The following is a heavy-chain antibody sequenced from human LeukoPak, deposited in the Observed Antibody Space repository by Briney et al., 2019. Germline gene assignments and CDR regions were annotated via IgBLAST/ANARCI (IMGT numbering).Heavy chain of an antibody. J-gene: IGHJ4*02. Sequence: PGGSLRLSCAASGFTFSSYGMHWVRQAPGKGLEWVAVISYDGSNTYYAASVKGRFTISRDNSQDTLYLQMNILRAEDTAVYYCARDPRGPTGYDSSGRDSFDYWGQGTLVTVSS. CDR1: GFTFSSYG. V-gene: IGHV3-30*03. CDR2: ISYDGSNT. CDR3: ARDPRGPTGYDSSGRDSFDY. D-gene: IGHD3-22*01.